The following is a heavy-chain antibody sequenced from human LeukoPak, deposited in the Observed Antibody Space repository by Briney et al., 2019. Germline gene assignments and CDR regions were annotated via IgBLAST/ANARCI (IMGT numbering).Heavy chain of an antibody. CDR1: GFSFSDYA. V-gene: IGHV3-23*01. Sequence: GGSLRLSCAASGFSFSDYAMTWIRQSPGKGLEWVSSMNYIGPNTYYADSVKGRFTISRDTSKNTLFLQMNSLRAEDTAMYYCAREPFGSGSYPLDYWGQGTLVTVAS. J-gene: IGHJ4*02. CDR3: AREPFGSGSYPLDY. D-gene: IGHD3-10*01. CDR2: MNYIGPNT.